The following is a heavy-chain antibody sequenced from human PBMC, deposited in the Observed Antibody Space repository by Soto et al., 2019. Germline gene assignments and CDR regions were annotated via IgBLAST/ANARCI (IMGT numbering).Heavy chain of an antibody. CDR1: GGTFSSYT. V-gene: IGHV1-69*04. Sequence: GASVKVSCKASGGTFSSYTISWVRQAPGQGLEWMGRIIPILGIANYAQKFQGRVTITADKSTSTAYMELSSLRSEDTAVYYCARDLLSDDSSGYYFYWGQGTLVTVSS. D-gene: IGHD3-22*01. CDR3: ARDLLSDDSSGYYFY. CDR2: IIPILGIA. J-gene: IGHJ4*02.